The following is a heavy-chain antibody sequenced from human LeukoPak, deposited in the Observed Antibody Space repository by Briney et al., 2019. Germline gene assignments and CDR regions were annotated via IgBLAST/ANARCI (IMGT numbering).Heavy chain of an antibody. V-gene: IGHV4-4*02. J-gene: IGHJ4*02. Sequence: SETLSLTCAVSGASISSSNWWSWVRQPPGKGLEWIGEIHHSGTTIYNPSLKSRVTISVDESKKQYSLKLSSVTAADTAVYYRARGDDRASWLIDSWGQGTLVTVSS. CDR3: ARGDDRASWLIDS. CDR2: IHHSGTT. CDR1: GASISSSNW. D-gene: IGHD2-2*01.